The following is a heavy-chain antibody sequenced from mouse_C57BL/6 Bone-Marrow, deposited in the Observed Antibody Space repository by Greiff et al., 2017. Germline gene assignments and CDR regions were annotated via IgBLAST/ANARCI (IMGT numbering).Heavy chain of an antibody. CDR1: GYTFTDYN. CDR2: INPNNGGT. D-gene: IGHD2-10*01. Sequence: VQLKQSGPELVKPGASVKIPCKASGYTFTDYNMDWVKQSHGKSLEWIGEINPNNGGTISNQKFKGKATLTVDKSSSTAYMELRSLTSEDTAVQYCARGPTMVTAAWFAYWGQGTLGTVSA. V-gene: IGHV1-18*01. CDR3: ARGPTMVTAAWFAY. J-gene: IGHJ3*01.